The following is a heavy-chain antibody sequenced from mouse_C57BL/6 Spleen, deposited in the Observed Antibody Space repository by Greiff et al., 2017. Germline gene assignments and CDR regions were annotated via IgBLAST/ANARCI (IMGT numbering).Heavy chain of an antibody. D-gene: IGHD1-2*01. CDR2: IDPETGGT. Sequence: VQLQQSGAELVRPGASVTLSCKASGYTFTDYEMHWVKQTPVHGLEWIGAIDPETGGTAYNQKFKGKAILTADKSSSTAYMGLRSLTSEDSAVYYCTRSETTAPLDWGQGTTLTVSS. V-gene: IGHV1-15*01. CDR1: GYTFTDYE. CDR3: TRSETTAPLD. J-gene: IGHJ2*01.